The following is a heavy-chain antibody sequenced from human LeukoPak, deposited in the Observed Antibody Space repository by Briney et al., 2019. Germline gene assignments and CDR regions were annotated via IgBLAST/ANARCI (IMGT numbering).Heavy chain of an antibody. J-gene: IGHJ4*02. D-gene: IGHD6-13*01. Sequence: SETLSLTCTVSGGSISSSSYYWGWIRQPPGKGLEWIGSIYYSGSTYYNPSLKSRVTISADTSKNQFSLKLSSVTAADTAVYYCARESSDGAAAGKRTLDYWGQGTLITVSS. CDR1: GGSISSSSYY. V-gene: IGHV4-39*07. CDR2: IYYSGST. CDR3: ARESSDGAAAGKRTLDY.